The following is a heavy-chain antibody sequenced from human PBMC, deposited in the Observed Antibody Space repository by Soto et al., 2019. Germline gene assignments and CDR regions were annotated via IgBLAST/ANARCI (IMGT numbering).Heavy chain of an antibody. J-gene: IGHJ5*02. V-gene: IGHV4-59*12. Sequence: SETLSLTCTVSGGSISSYYWSWIRQPPGKGLEWIGYIYYSGSTNYNPSLKSRVTISVDRSKNQFSLKLSSVTAADTAVYYCARGWQQLVFDPWGQGTLVTVSS. CDR3: ARGWQQLVFDP. CDR2: IYYSGST. CDR1: GGSISSYY. D-gene: IGHD6-13*01.